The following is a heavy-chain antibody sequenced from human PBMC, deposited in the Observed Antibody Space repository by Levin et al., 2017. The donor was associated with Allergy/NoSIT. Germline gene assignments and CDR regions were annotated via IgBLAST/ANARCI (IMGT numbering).Heavy chain of an antibody. J-gene: IGHJ4*02. CDR3: AKGGVGYSSFHDY. Sequence: GESLKISCAASGFTFSSYAMSWVRQAPGKGLEWVSAISGSGGSTYYADSVKGRFTISRDNSKNTLYLQMNSLRAEDTAVYYCAKGGVGYSSFHDYWGQGTLVTVSS. CDR2: ISGSGGST. D-gene: IGHD6-13*01. V-gene: IGHV3-23*01. CDR1: GFTFSSYA.